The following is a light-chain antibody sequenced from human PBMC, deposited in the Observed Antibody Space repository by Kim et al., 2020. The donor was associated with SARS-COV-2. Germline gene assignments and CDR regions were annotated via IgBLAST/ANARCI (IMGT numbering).Light chain of an antibody. CDR2: GAS. J-gene: IGKJ1*01. V-gene: IGKV3-20*01. Sequence: SPGERATPTCRASQSVSSNYLAWYQQKPGQAPRLLIYGASSRATGIPDRFSGSGSGTDFTLTITRLEPEDFAVYYCQQYSSSPAKFGQGTKVDIK. CDR3: QQYSSSPAK. CDR1: QSVSSNY.